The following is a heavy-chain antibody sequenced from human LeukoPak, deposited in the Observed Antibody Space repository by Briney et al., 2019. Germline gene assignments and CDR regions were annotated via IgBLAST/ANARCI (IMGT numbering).Heavy chain of an antibody. V-gene: IGHV3-23*01. CDR2: ISGSGGST. D-gene: IGHD6-13*01. Sequence: GGSLRLSCAASGFTFSSYAMSWVRQAPGKGLEWVSAISGSGGSTYYADSVKGRFTISRDNSKNTLYLQMNSLRAEDTAVYYCARAIGAAATNWYFDLWGRGTLVSVSS. J-gene: IGHJ2*01. CDR3: ARAIGAAATNWYFDL. CDR1: GFTFSSYA.